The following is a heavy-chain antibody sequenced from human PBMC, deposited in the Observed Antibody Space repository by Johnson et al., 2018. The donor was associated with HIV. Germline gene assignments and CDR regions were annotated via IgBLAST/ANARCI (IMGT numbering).Heavy chain of an antibody. CDR1: GFTFSSHW. CDR3: ARAIDQGYSSGWSSDVYDI. Sequence: VQLVESGGGLVQPGGSLRLSCAASGFTFSSHWMHWVRQPPGKGLVWVSRINSDGSSTSYADSVKGRFTISRDNDKNTLYLQMNSLRVEDTAVYYCARAIDQGYSSGWSSDVYDIWGQVTMVTVSA. CDR2: INSDGSST. D-gene: IGHD6-19*01. V-gene: IGHV3-74*02. J-gene: IGHJ3*02.